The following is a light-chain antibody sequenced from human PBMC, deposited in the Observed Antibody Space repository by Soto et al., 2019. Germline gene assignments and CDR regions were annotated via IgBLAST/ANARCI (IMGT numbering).Light chain of an antibody. CDR1: RIVSSY. CDR3: QQYGSSPWT. CDR2: GAS. V-gene: IGKV3-20*01. Sequence: EIVWTQSPATLSLARGGSGTVCSMASRIVSSYLAWYQQKPGQAPRLLMYGASTRATDIPDRFSGSGSGTDFTLTINRVQPEDFAVYYCQQYGSSPWTFGQGTKVDNK. J-gene: IGKJ1*01.